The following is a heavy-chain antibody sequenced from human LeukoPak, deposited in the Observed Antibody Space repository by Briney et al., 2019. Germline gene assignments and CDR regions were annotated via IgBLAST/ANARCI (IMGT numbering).Heavy chain of an antibody. CDR2: IYYSGST. Sequence: SETLSLTCTVSGGSISSSSYYWGWIRQPPGKGLEWIGSIYYSGSTYYNPSLKSRVTISVDTSKNQFSLKLSSVTAADTAVYYCARDLFDVLTGDAERGYYFDYWGQGTLVTVSS. CDR1: GGSISSSSYY. J-gene: IGHJ4*02. V-gene: IGHV4-39*02. D-gene: IGHD7-27*01. CDR3: ARDLFDVLTGDAERGYYFDY.